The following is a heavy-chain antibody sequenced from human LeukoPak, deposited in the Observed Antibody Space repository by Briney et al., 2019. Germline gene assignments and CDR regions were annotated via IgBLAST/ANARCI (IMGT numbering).Heavy chain of an antibody. CDR3: ARDGYYDFLSGYLICMDV. V-gene: IGHV3-21*01. D-gene: IGHD3-3*01. CDR1: GFTFSSYS. J-gene: IGHJ6*04. CDR2: ISSSSSYI. Sequence: GGSLRLSCAASGFTFSSYSMDWVRQAPGKGLEWVSSISSSSSYIYYADSVKGRCTIAREKAKKSMYLQMNSLRGGDRAVYYRARDGYYDFLSGYLICMDVWGEGTTVTVSS.